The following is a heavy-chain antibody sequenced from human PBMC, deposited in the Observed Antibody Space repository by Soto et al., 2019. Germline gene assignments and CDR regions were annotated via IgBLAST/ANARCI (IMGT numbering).Heavy chain of an antibody. D-gene: IGHD3-10*01. CDR2: IDPSDSYT. J-gene: IGHJ6*02. V-gene: IGHV5-10-1*01. CDR1: GYSFTSYW. CDR3: ARPDYYGSGSYYDRIYYYGMDV. Sequence: LGESLKISCKGSGYSFTSYWISWVRQMPGKGLEWMGRIDPSDSYTNYSPSFQGHVTISADKSISTAYLQWSSLKASDTAMYYCARPDYYGSGSYYDRIYYYGMDVWGQGTTVTVSS.